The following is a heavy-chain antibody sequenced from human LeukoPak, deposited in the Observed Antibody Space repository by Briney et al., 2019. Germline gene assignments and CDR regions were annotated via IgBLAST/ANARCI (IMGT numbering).Heavy chain of an antibody. Sequence: ASVTVSCKASGYTFTNYYMQWVRQAPGQGLEWMGIINPSGGSTSYVKKFQGRVTMTRDTSTSTVYMELSSLRSEDTAVYYCARDYGGNSYYYGMDVWGQGTTVTVSS. CDR2: INPSGGST. J-gene: IGHJ6*02. CDR1: GYTFTNYY. D-gene: IGHD4-23*01. V-gene: IGHV1-46*01. CDR3: ARDYGGNSYYYGMDV.